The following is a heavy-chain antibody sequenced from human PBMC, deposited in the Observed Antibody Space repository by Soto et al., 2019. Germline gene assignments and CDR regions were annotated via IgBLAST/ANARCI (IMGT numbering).Heavy chain of an antibody. J-gene: IGHJ4*02. CDR2: IYYSGTT. D-gene: IGHD4-17*01. V-gene: IGHV4-59*01. Sequence: PSETLSLTCSVSGGSLSNYYWTWIRQPPGKGLEWIGFIYYSGTTNYTPSLKSRVTMSVDTSKNQFSLKLSSVTAADTAVYYCARVATVTTWENQWGQGNLVTVSS. CDR3: ARVATVTTWENQ. CDR1: GGSLSNYY.